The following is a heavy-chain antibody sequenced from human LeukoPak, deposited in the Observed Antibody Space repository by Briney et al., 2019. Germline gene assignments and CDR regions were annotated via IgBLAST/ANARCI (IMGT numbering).Heavy chain of an antibody. Sequence: SETLSLTCTVSGGSISSSSYYWGWIRQPPGKGLEWIGSIYYSGSTYYNPSLKSRVTISVDTSKNQFSLKLSSVTAADTAVYYCAASGGAVAVHYFDYWGQGTLVTVSS. J-gene: IGHJ4*02. CDR1: GGSISSSSYY. D-gene: IGHD6-19*01. V-gene: IGHV4-39*07. CDR3: AASGGAVAVHYFDY. CDR2: IYYSGST.